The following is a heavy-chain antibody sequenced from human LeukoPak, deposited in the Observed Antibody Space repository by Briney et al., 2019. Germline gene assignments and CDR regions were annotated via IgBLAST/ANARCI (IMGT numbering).Heavy chain of an antibody. J-gene: IGHJ4*02. CDR1: GFTFSSYA. D-gene: IGHD2-15*01. V-gene: IGHV3-30*04. CDR2: ISYDGSNK. CDR3: ARDAYCSGGSCYSGLDY. Sequence: GGPLRLSCAASGFTFSSYAMHWVRQAPGKGLEWVAVISYDGSNKYYADSVKGRFTISRDNSKNTLYLQMNSLRAEDTAVYYCARDAYCSGGSCYSGLDYWGQGTLVTVSS.